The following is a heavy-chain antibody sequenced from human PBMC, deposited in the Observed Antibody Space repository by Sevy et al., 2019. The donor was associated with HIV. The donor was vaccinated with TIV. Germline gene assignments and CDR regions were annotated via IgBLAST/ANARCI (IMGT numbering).Heavy chain of an antibody. Sequence: GGSLRLSCAGSGFTFGDYGMSWVRQAPGKGLEWVSGIKWNGASTGYADSVKGRFNISRDNAKNSLYLQMNGLRAEDTAFYYCARGGYCSISSCGDPSDYWGQGTLVTVSS. D-gene: IGHD2-2*01. CDR1: GFTFGDYG. CDR2: IKWNGAST. V-gene: IGHV3-20*04. CDR3: ARGGYCSISSCGDPSDY. J-gene: IGHJ4*02.